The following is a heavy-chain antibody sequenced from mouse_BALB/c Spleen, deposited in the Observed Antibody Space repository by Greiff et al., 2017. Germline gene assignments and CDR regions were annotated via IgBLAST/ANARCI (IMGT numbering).Heavy chain of an antibody. CDR1: GDSITSGY. CDR3: ARSPRSMITTNYAMDY. CDR2: ISYSGST. J-gene: IGHJ4*01. D-gene: IGHD2-4*01. V-gene: IGHV3-8*02. Sequence: DVMLVESGPSLVKPSQTLSLTCSVTGDSITSGYWNWIRKFPGNKLEYMGYISYSGSTYYNPSLKSRISITRDTSKNQYYLQLNSVTTEDTATYYCARSPRSMITTNYAMDYWGQGTSVTVSS.